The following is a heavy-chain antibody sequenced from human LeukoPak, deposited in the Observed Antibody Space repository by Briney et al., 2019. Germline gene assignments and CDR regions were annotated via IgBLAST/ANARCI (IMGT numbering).Heavy chain of an antibody. CDR1: GFTFSSYS. CDR2: ISSSSTTI. Sequence: GGSLRLSCAASGFTFSSYSMIWVRQAPGKGLEWVSYISSSSTTIYYADSVKGRFTISRDNAKNSLYLQMNSLRAEDTAVYYCARWSAIRGYSYGYLDPWGQGTLVTVSS. J-gene: IGHJ5*02. CDR3: ARWSAIRGYSYGYLDP. D-gene: IGHD5-18*01. V-gene: IGHV3-48*04.